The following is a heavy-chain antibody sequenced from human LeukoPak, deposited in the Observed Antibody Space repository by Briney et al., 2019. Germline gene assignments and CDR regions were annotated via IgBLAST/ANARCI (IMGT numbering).Heavy chain of an antibody. CDR2: IYYSGST. CDR3: ARRNVYSSSWDYFDY. J-gene: IGHJ4*02. D-gene: IGHD6-13*01. V-gene: IGHV4-59*08. CDR1: GGSISSYY. Sequence: SETLSLTCTVSGGSISSYYWSWSRQPPGKGLEWIGYIYYSGSTNYNPSLKSRVTISVDTSKNQFSLKLSSVTAADTAVYYCARRNVYSSSWDYFDYWGQRTLVTVSS.